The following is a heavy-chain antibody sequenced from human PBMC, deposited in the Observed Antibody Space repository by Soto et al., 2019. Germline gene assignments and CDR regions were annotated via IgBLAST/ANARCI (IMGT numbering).Heavy chain of an antibody. CDR3: VRDLDYGDYVLGYYYYMDV. J-gene: IGHJ6*03. CDR2: IIPILGIA. CDR1: GGTFSSYT. V-gene: IGHV1-69*04. D-gene: IGHD4-17*01. Sequence: GASVKVSCKASGGTFSSYTISWVRQAPGQGLEWMGRIIPILGIANYAQKFQGRVTITADKSTSTAYMELSSLRSEDTAVYYCVRDLDYGDYVLGYYYYMDVWGKGTTVTVSS.